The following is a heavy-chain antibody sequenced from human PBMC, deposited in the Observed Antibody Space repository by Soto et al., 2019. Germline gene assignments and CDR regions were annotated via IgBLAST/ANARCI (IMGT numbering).Heavy chain of an antibody. D-gene: IGHD3-22*01. Sequence: SETLSLTCSVSGGSISSSSDYWGWIRQPPGKGLEWIGSIYYSGSTYYNPSLKSRVTISVDTSKNQFSLKLSSVTAADTAVYYCARSITMIVVVITTFGSLEAFDIWGQGTMVTVSS. CDR3: ARSITMIVVVITTFGSLEAFDI. CDR1: GGSISSSSDY. CDR2: IYYSGST. V-gene: IGHV4-39*01. J-gene: IGHJ3*02.